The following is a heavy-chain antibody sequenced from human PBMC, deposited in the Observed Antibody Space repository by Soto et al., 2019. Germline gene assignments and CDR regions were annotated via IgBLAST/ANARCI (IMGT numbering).Heavy chain of an antibody. J-gene: IGHJ6*02. Sequence: GALVKVSCKASGYTFTSYAMHWVRQAPGQRLEWMGWINAGNGNTKYSQKFQGRVTITRDTSASTAYMELSSLRSEDTAVYYCATPEGQYYDILTGYYRSYYYYGMDVWGQGTTVTVSS. CDR2: INAGNGNT. CDR3: ATPEGQYYDILTGYYRSYYYYGMDV. CDR1: GYTFTSYA. D-gene: IGHD3-9*01. V-gene: IGHV1-3*01.